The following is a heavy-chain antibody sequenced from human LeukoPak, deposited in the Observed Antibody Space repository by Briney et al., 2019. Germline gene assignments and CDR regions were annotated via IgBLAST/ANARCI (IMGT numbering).Heavy chain of an antibody. J-gene: IGHJ4*02. Sequence: PSETLSLTCTVSGGSVSSGGYYWSWIRQPPGKGLEWIGYIYYSGSTNYNPSLKSRVTISVDTSKNQFSLKLSSVTAADTAVYYCARDQRDYGSGSYIDYWGQGTLVTVSS. CDR2: IYYSGST. CDR1: GGSVSSGGYY. D-gene: IGHD3-10*01. V-gene: IGHV4-61*08. CDR3: ARDQRDYGSGSYIDY.